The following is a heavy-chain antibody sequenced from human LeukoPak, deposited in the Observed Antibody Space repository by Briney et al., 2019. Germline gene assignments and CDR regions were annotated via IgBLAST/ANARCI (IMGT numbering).Heavy chain of an antibody. CDR2: ISGSGGST. V-gene: IGHV3-23*01. CDR1: GFTFSSYA. D-gene: IGHD3-16*01. CDR3: AKDLAYYYYYMDV. Sequence: GGSLRLSCAASGFTFSSYAMSWVRQAPGKGLEWVSAISGSGGSTYYADSVKGRFTISRDNSKNKLYLQMNSLRAEDTAVYYCAKDLAYYYYYMDVWGKGTTVTVSS. J-gene: IGHJ6*03.